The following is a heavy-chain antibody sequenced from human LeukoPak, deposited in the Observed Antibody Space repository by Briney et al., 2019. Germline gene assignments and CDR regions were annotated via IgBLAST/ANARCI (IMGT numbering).Heavy chain of an antibody. Sequence: GGSLRLSCAASGFTFSSYAMSWVRQAPGKGLEWVSAISGSGGSTYYADSVKGRFTISRDNSKNTLYLQMNSLRAEDTAVYYCAKKGDYYDSSGYRLDYWGQGTLVTVSS. CDR1: GFTFSSYA. D-gene: IGHD3-22*01. CDR3: AKKGDYYDSSGYRLDY. CDR2: ISGSGGST. J-gene: IGHJ4*02. V-gene: IGHV3-23*01.